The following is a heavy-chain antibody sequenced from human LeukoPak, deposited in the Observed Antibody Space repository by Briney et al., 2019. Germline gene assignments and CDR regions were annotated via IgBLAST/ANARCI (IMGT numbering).Heavy chain of an antibody. D-gene: IGHD3-22*01. V-gene: IGHV3-9*01. CDR3: AKQGTDYDSSEGQNWFDP. Sequence: SGGSLRHSCAASGFTFDDYAMHWVRQAPGKGLEWVSGISWNSGSIGYADSVKGRFTISRDNAKNSLYLQMNSLRAEDTALYYCAKQGTDYDSSEGQNWFDPWGQGTLVTVSS. CDR1: GFTFDDYA. CDR2: ISWNSGSI. J-gene: IGHJ5*02.